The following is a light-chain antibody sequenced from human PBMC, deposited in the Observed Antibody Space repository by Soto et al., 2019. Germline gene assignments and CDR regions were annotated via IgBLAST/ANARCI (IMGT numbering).Light chain of an antibody. Sequence: QSALTQPASVSGSPGQSITISCTGTSSDVGGYNYVSWYQQHPGKAPKLMIYDVSNRPSGVSNRFSGSKSGNTASLTISGLQAEDEDDYCCRSYTSSSLEFGGGTKLTVL. V-gene: IGLV2-14*01. CDR2: DVS. CDR1: SSDVGGYNY. J-gene: IGLJ2*01. CDR3: RSYTSSSLE.